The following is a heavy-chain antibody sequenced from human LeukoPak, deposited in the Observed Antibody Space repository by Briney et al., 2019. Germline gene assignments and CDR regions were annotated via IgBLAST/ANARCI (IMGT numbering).Heavy chain of an antibody. CDR1: GFTFSRYW. CDR3: AETVGPDPYSSGWTDY. V-gene: IGHV3-7*03. D-gene: IGHD6-19*01. Sequence: GGSLRLSCVGSGFTFSRYWLNWVRQAPGKGLEWVANMNQDGSEIYYLDSVKGRFTISRDNSKNTLYLQMNSLRAEDTAVYYCAETVGPDPYSSGWTDYWGQGTLVTVSS. CDR2: MNQDGSEI. J-gene: IGHJ4*02.